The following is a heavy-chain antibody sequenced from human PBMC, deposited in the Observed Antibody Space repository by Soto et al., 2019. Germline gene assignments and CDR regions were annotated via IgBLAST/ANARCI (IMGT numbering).Heavy chain of an antibody. D-gene: IGHD6-13*01. CDR1: GFTFSSYG. Sequence: QVQLVESGGGVVQPGRSLRLSCAASGFTFSSYGMHWVRQAPGKGLEWVAVIWYDGSNKYYADSVKGRFTISRDNSKNTLNLKMNSLRAEDTAVYYCARWGIAAVDNWGQGTLVTVPS. CDR2: IWYDGSNK. CDR3: ARWGIAAVDN. J-gene: IGHJ4*02. V-gene: IGHV3-33*01.